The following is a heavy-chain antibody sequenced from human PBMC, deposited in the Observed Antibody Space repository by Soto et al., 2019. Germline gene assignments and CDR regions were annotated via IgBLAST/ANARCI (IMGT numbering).Heavy chain of an antibody. Sequence: QVHLVQSGAEVKRPGTSVKVSCKGSGYAFTTYGITWVRQAPGQGLEWMGWISAHNGNTNYAQKLQGRVTVTRDTSTSTAYMELRSLRSDDTAVYYCARGRYGDYWGQGALVTVSS. CDR2: ISAHNGNT. CDR1: GYAFTTYG. D-gene: IGHD1-1*01. J-gene: IGHJ4*02. V-gene: IGHV1-18*01. CDR3: ARGRYGDY.